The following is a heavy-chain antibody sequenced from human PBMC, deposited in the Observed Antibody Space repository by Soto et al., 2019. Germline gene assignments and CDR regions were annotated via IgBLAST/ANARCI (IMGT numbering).Heavy chain of an antibody. J-gene: IGHJ4*02. D-gene: IGHD2-15*01. V-gene: IGHV4-34*01. CDR3: ARGRIRSPNNWTRLFDY. CDR2: INHTGST. CDR1: GGAFSGYF. Sequence: QVQLQQWGAGLLKPSETLSLTCAVSGGAFSGYFWTLVRQPPGKGLEWSGDINHTGSTNCNPSLKSRVNISVDTSNKQFSLKLGSVNAADTAVYFCARGRIRSPNNWTRLFDYWGQGTLVTVSS.